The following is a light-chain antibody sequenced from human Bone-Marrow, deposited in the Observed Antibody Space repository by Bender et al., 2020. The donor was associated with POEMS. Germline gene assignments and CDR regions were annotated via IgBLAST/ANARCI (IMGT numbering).Light chain of an antibody. Sequence: QSALAQPASVSGSPGQSVTISCIGTSDDVGRYNLVSWYQHPPGKAPKLMIYEVSKRPSGVPDRFSGSKSGNTASLTVSGLQAEDEADYYCSSYASNNNFVFGGGTKLTVL. J-gene: IGLJ2*01. CDR2: EVS. CDR1: SDDVGRYNL. CDR3: SSYASNNNFV. V-gene: IGLV2-8*01.